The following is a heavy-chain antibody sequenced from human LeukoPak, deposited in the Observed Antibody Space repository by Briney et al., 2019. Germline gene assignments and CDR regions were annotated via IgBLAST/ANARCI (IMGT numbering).Heavy chain of an antibody. Sequence: PGGSLRLSCAASGFTFSSYAMSWVRQAPGKGLEWVSAISGSGGSTYYADSVKGRFTISRDNSKNMLYLQMNSLRAEDTAVYYCAKRITGTDDAFDIWGQGAMVTVSS. D-gene: IGHD1-7*01. V-gene: IGHV3-23*01. CDR1: GFTFSSYA. J-gene: IGHJ3*02. CDR3: AKRITGTDDAFDI. CDR2: ISGSGGST.